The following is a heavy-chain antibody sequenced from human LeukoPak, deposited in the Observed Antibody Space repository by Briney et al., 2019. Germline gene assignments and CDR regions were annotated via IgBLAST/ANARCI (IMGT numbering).Heavy chain of an antibody. Sequence: PSETLSLTCTASGGSISSSSYYWGWIRQPPGKGLEWIGSIYYSGSTYYNPSLKSRVTISVDTSKNQFSLKLSSVTAADTAVYYCASRIADYYGSGSYWGQGTLVTVSS. CDR1: GGSISSSSYY. CDR2: IYYSGST. CDR3: ASRIADYYGSGSY. V-gene: IGHV4-39*01. D-gene: IGHD3-10*01. J-gene: IGHJ4*02.